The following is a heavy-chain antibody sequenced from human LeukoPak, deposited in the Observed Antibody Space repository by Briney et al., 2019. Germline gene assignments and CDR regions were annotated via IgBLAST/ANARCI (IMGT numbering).Heavy chain of an antibody. D-gene: IGHD3-3*01. Sequence: PGRSLTLSCAASGLTFSSYGMHWIRRAPGKGLEWVAVISYDGSNKYYADSVKGRFTISRDNSKNTLYLQMNSLRAEDTAVYYCAKDTRGFLEWLLFVSPDYCGQETLVTVSS. CDR2: ISYDGSNK. J-gene: IGHJ4*02. CDR1: GLTFSSYG. CDR3: AKDTRGFLEWLLFVSPDY. V-gene: IGHV3-30*18.